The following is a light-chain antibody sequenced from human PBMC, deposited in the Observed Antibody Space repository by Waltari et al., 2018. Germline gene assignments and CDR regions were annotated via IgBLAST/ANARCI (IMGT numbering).Light chain of an antibody. Sequence: QSALTQPASVSGSPGQSITISGTGTSRDVGNYKRVSWYQQHPGKAPKLMIVEVSKRPSGVSDRFPCSKSGAMASLTISGLQPEDEAEYFCSSYAGSSKGVFGGGTKVTVL. CDR1: SRDVGNYKR. CDR2: EVS. V-gene: IGLV2-23*02. CDR3: SSYAGSSKGV. J-gene: IGLJ2*01.